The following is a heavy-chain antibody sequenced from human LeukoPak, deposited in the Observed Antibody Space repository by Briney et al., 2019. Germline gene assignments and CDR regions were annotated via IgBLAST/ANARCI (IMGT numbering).Heavy chain of an antibody. J-gene: IGHJ4*02. D-gene: IGHD6-19*01. Sequence: PGGSLRLSCAASGFTFSSYAMSWVRQAPGKGLEWVSAISGSGGSTYYADSVKGRFTISRNSSKNTLFLQMNSLRADDTARYYCTKGDGGWYPIDSWGQGTLIIVSS. V-gene: IGHV3-23*01. CDR2: ISGSGGST. CDR3: TKGDGGWYPIDS. CDR1: GFTFSSYA.